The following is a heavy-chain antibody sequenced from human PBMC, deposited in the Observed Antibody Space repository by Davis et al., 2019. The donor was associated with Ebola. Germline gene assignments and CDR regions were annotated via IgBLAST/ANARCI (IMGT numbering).Heavy chain of an antibody. CDR2: IFSGDSDT. CDR3: ARRSGAAAGDY. J-gene: IGHJ4*02. V-gene: IGHV5-51*01. CDR1: GDSFSTHW. D-gene: IGHD6-13*01. Sequence: GESLKISCQDSGDSFSTHWIGRVRQMPGKGLEWMGIIFSGDSDTRYSPSFRGQVTISADKSFKTAFLHWSSLKASDTAMYYCARRSGAAAGDYWGQGTLVTVSS.